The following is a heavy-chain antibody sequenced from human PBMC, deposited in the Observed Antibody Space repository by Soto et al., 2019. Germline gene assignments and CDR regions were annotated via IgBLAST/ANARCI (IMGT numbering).Heavy chain of an antibody. CDR1: GFTFSSHA. CDR2: SSRSGGTT. CDR3: AKTANGWFSAFDI. Sequence: EVQLLESGGGLVQPGGSLRLSCAASGFTFSSHAMSWVRQAPGKGLEWVSASSRSGGTTYYGDSVTGRFTFSRDNSKNTLYLPMHSLRAEDTAIYYCAKTANGWFSAFDIWGQGTMVTVSS. D-gene: IGHD6-19*01. V-gene: IGHV3-23*01. J-gene: IGHJ3*02.